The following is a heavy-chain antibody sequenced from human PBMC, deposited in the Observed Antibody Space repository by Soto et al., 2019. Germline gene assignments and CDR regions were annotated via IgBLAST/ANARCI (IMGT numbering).Heavy chain of an antibody. CDR2: ISSSSSYI. CDR3: ARQNDSTDY. CDR1: GFTFSSCS. Sequence: PGGSLRLSCAASGFTFSSCSMNLVRQAPGKELEWVSSISSSSSYIYYADSVKGRFTISRDNAKNSLYLQTNSLRAEDTAVYYCARQNDSTDYSGKGTLLTVSS. J-gene: IGHJ4*02. V-gene: IGHV3-21*01. D-gene: IGHD2-21*02.